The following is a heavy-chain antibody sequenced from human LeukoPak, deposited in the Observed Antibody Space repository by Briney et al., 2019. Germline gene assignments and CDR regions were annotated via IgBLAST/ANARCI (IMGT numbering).Heavy chain of an antibody. V-gene: IGHV4-34*01. CDR3: ASTPAMVRGVIVLDY. J-gene: IGHJ4*02. D-gene: IGHD3-10*01. CDR1: GGSFSGYY. CDR2: INHSGST. Sequence: TTSETLSLTCAVYGGSFSGYYWSWIRQPPGKGLEWIGEINHSGSTNYNPSLKSRVTISVDTSKNQFSLKLSSVTAADTAVYYCASTPAMVRGVIVLDYWGQGTLVTVSS.